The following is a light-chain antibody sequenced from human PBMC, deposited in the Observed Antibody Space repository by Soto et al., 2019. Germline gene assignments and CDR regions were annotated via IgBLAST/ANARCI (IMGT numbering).Light chain of an antibody. V-gene: IGKV1-39*01. CDR2: AAS. CDR3: QQSDSSPAT. J-gene: IGKJ1*01. CDR1: QRISSH. Sequence: DIQMTQSPSSLSASVGDRVTITCRASQRISSHLNWYQQKPGKAPNLLIYAASSLQSGVPSRFSGSGSGTDSTLTISSLQPEDFATYYCQQSDSSPATFGQGTKVEIK.